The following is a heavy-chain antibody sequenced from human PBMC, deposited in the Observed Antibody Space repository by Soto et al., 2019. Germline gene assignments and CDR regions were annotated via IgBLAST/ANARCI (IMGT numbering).Heavy chain of an antibody. CDR2: IDPSDSYT. Sequence: EVQLVQSGAEVKKPGESLRISCKGSGYSFTSYWISWVRQMPGKGLEWMGRIDPSDSYTNYSPSFQGHVTISADKSISTAYLQWGSRKASDTAMYSCARRPGSGSHIGHWGQGTLVTVSA. J-gene: IGHJ5*02. CDR1: GYSFTSYW. V-gene: IGHV5-10-1*01. D-gene: IGHD3-10*01. CDR3: ARRPGSGSHIGH.